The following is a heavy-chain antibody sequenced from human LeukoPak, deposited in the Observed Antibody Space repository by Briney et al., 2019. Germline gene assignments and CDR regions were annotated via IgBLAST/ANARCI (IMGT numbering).Heavy chain of an antibody. J-gene: IGHJ4*02. D-gene: IGHD5-24*01. CDR1: GVTFINAW. CDR3: ATLMADPGNDC. V-gene: IGHV3-15*01. Sequence: PWGSLRLSCAASGVTFINAWMNWVRQAPGKGLEWVGRIKSKTDGGTTDYAAPLKGRFTISRDDSKTTLYLQMNSPQTEDTAIYYCATLMADPGNDCWGQGTLVTVSS. CDR2: IKSKTDGGTT.